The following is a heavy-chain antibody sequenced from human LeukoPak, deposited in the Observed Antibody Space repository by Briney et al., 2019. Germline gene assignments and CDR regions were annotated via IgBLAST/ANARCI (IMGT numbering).Heavy chain of an antibody. J-gene: IGHJ4*02. D-gene: IGHD2-2*01. CDR1: GFTVSNNY. Sequence: GGSLRLSGAASGFTVSNNYMSWVRQAPGKGLEWVSVIYSGGSTDYADSVRGRFTISRDNSKNTLYLQMNSLRAEDTAVYYCARDWGYCSGTSCHVFDYWGQGTLVTVSS. V-gene: IGHV3-53*01. CDR3: ARDWGYCSGTSCHVFDY. CDR2: IYSGGST.